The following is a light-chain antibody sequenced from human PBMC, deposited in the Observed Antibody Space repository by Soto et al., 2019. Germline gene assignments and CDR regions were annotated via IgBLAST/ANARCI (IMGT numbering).Light chain of an antibody. CDR1: QSVSNR. Sequence: DIRISPSPSSVASTVEDRVTISIRASQSVSNRLAWDQQKPGKAPKVLIYDASSWAGGVPSRFTGSGSGTEFTLTINSLQPDDFATYCCQQYSVYWTFGQGTKVDIK. V-gene: IGKV1-5*01. CDR2: DAS. J-gene: IGKJ1*01. CDR3: QQYSVYWT.